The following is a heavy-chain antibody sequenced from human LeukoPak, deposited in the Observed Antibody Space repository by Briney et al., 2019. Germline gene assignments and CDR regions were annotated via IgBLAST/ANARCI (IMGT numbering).Heavy chain of an antibody. CDR1: GYTFTGYY. J-gene: IGHJ4*02. Sequence: ASVKVSCKASGYTFTGYYMHWVRQAPGQGLEWMGRINPNSGGTNYAQKFQGRVTMTRDTSISTAYMELSRLRPDDTAVYYCARVADGYNFNYWGQGTLVTVSS. CDR3: ARVADGYNFNY. D-gene: IGHD5-24*01. V-gene: IGHV1-2*06. CDR2: INPNSGGT.